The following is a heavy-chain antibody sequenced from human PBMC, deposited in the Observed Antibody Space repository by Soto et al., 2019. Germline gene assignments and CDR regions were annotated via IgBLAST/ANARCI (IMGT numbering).Heavy chain of an antibody. D-gene: IGHD2-2*01. CDR2: IIPIFATP. CDR3: ARGGPVIIPAATNWFDP. J-gene: IGHJ5*02. CDR1: GGFNSYS. V-gene: IGHV1-69*06. Sequence: QVQLVQSGAEVKKPGSSVKVSCKGSGGFNSYSISWLRQAPGQGLEWMGGIIPIFATPNYAQKFQGRVTITADKSTSTAYMELSRLTSEDTAVYYCARGGPVIIPAATNWFDPWGQGTLVSVSS.